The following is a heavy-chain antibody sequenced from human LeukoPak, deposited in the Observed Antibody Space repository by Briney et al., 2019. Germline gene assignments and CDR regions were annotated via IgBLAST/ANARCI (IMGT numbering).Heavy chain of an antibody. V-gene: IGHV3-30*02. CDR3: AKDPSSGYLGGIGYGTNWFDP. J-gene: IGHJ5*02. CDR2: IRYDGSNK. CDR1: GFTFSSYG. D-gene: IGHD3-22*01. Sequence: PGGSLRLSCAASGFTFSSYGMHWVRQAPGKGLEWVAFIRYDGSNKYYADSVKGRFTISRDNSKNTLYLQMNSLRAEDTAVYYCAKDPSSGYLGGIGYGTNWFDPWGQGTLVTVSS.